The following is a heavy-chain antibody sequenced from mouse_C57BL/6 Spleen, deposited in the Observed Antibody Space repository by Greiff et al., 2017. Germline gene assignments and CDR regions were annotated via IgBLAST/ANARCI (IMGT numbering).Heavy chain of an antibody. CDR2: IDPSDSYT. Sequence: VQLQQPGAELVMPGASVKLSCKASGYTFTSYWMHWVKQRPGQGLEWIGEIDPSDSYTNYNQKFKGKSTLTVDKSSSTAYMQLSSLTSEDSAVYYCAQTAQATSLAYWGQGTLVTVSA. J-gene: IGHJ3*01. D-gene: IGHD3-2*02. CDR3: AQTAQATSLAY. CDR1: GYTFTSYW. V-gene: IGHV1-69*01.